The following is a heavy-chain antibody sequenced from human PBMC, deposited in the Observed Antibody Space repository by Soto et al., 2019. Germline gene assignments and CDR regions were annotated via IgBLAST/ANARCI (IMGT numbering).Heavy chain of an antibody. CDR3: ERDQGTVTTFYYYYGMDL. CDR2: IWYDGSNK. V-gene: IGHV3-33*01. J-gene: IGHJ6*02. D-gene: IGHD4-4*01. CDR1: GFTFRNYG. Sequence: QVQLVESGGGVVQPGRSLSLSCAASGFTFRNYGMHWVRQAPGKGLEWVAVIWYDGSNKYYVDSVKGRFTISRDNSKNTLYLQMNSLRAEDTAVYYCERDQGTVTTFYYYYGMDLWGQGTTVPVSS.